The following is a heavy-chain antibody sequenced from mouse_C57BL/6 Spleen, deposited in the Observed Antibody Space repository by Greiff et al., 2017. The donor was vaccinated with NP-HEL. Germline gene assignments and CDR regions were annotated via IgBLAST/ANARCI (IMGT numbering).Heavy chain of an antibody. J-gene: IGHJ3*01. CDR1: GYAFSSSW. V-gene: IGHV1-82*01. CDR2: IYPGDGDT. Sequence: VQLQQSGPELVKPGASVKISCKASGYAFSSSWMNWVKQRPGKGLEWIGRIYPGDGDTNYNGKFKGKATLTADKSSSTAYMQLSSLTSEDSAVYFGARSGYYGSSPAWFAYWGQGTLVTVSA. D-gene: IGHD1-1*01. CDR3: ARSGYYGSSPAWFAY.